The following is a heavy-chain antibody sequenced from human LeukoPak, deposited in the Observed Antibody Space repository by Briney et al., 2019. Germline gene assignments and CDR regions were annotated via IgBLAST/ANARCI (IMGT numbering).Heavy chain of an antibody. Sequence: GGSLRLSCAASGFTFSSYGMHWVRQAPGKGLEWVAVIWSDGSNKYYADSVKGRFTISRDNSKNTLYLQMNSLRAGDTAVYHCAKDRDYYDSRGYHTDAFDIWGQGTMVTVSS. J-gene: IGHJ3*02. CDR2: IWSDGSNK. CDR1: GFTFSSYG. V-gene: IGHV3-33*06. CDR3: AKDRDYYDSRGYHTDAFDI. D-gene: IGHD3-22*01.